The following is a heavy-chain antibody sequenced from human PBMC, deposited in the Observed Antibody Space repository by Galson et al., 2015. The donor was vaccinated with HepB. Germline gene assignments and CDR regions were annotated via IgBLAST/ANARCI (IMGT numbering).Heavy chain of an antibody. CDR2: IHAGNGNT. D-gene: IGHD1-7*01. CDR3: ARANNWNYGDY. V-gene: IGHV1-3*01. CDR1: GYTFTGYY. Sequence: SVKVSCKASGYTFTGYYMHWVRQAPGQRLEWMGWIHAGNGNTKYSQKLQGRVTITRDTSASTAYMELSSLRSEDTAVYYCARANNWNYGDYWGQGTLVTVSS. J-gene: IGHJ4*02.